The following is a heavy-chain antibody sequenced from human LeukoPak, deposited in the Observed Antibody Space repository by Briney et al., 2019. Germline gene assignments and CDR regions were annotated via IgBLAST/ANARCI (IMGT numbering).Heavy chain of an antibody. CDR2: ISSSSRTI. Sequence: PGGSLRLSCAASGFTFSSYSMNWVRQAPGKGLEWVSYISSSSRTIYYADSVKGRFTISRDNAKNSLYLQMNSLRAEDTAVYYCARDRGYGDPFDYWGQGTLVTVSS. CDR3: ARDRGYGDPFDY. D-gene: IGHD4-17*01. CDR1: GFTFSSYS. V-gene: IGHV3-48*04. J-gene: IGHJ4*02.